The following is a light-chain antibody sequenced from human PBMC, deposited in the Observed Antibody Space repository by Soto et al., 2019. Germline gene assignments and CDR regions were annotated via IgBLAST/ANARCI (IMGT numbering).Light chain of an antibody. J-gene: IGKJ2*01. CDR1: QSISCTF. CDR3: QQYGESLYT. V-gene: IGKV3-20*01. Sequence: EIVLTQSPGTLSLSPGGRATLSCRATQSISCTFLAWYQQKPGQAPKLLIYGTSNRATGVPDRFSGSGSGTDFILNISRLEPEDFAVYYCQQYGESLYTFGQGTKLEIK. CDR2: GTS.